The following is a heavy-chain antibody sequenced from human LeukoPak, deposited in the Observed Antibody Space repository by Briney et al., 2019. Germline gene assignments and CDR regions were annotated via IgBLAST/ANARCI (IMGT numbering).Heavy chain of an antibody. CDR3: ATSYEDYYYGMDV. Sequence: ASVKVSCKTSGYTFTSYDINWVRQPTGQGFEWMGWMNPNSGDTGYAQKFQGRVTMTWNPSTSTAYMELSTLRSEDRAVYYCATSYEDYYYGMDVWGQGTTVTVSS. D-gene: IGHD3-3*01. CDR2: MNPNSGDT. CDR1: GYTFTSYD. J-gene: IGHJ6*02. V-gene: IGHV1-8*01.